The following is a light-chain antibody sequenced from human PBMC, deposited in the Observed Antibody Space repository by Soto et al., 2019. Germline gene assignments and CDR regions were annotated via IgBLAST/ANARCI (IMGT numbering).Light chain of an antibody. CDR2: GAS. CDR1: QSISSSY. CDR3: LQHYNTPPYS. V-gene: IGKV3-20*01. J-gene: IGKJ2*03. Sequence: EIVLTQSPGTLSLSPGERATLSCRASQSISSSYLAWYQQKPGQAPGLLIYGASRRATGIPDRFIGSGSGTDFTLTISRLEPEDVAVYYCLQHYNTPPYSFGQGTKLEIK.